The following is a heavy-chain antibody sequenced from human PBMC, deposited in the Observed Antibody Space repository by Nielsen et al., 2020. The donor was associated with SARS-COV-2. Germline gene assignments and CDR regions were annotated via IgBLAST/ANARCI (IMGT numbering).Heavy chain of an antibody. CDR2: IKSAADGETT. D-gene: IGHD5-18*01. CDR3: AKDKASYGLTSYGMDV. J-gene: IGHJ6*02. CDR1: GFTFNSAW. Sequence: GGSLRLSCAASGFTFNSAWMSWVRQAPGKGLEWVGRIKSAADGETTDYAAPVKGRVAISRDDSKSTLYLQMNSLRTEDTALYYCAKDKASYGLTSYGMDVWGQGTTVTVSS. V-gene: IGHV3-15*05.